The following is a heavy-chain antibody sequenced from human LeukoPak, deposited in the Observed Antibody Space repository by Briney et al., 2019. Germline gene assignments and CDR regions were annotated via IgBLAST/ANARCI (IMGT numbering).Heavy chain of an antibody. V-gene: IGHV1-2*02. CDR1: GYTFTGYY. CDR2: INPNSGGT. J-gene: IGHJ5*02. Sequence: ASVKVSGKASGYTFTGYYMHWVRQAPGQGLEWMGWINPNSGGTNYAQKFQGRVTMTRDTSISTAYMELSRLRSDDTAVYYCARDYYGDYGWFDPWGQGTLVTVSS. CDR3: ARDYYGDYGWFDP. D-gene: IGHD4-17*01.